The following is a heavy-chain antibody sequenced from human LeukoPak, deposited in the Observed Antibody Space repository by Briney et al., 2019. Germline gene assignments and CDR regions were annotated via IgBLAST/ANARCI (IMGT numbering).Heavy chain of an antibody. D-gene: IGHD5-18*01. CDR3: ARGIQLWTTYYYYGMDV. J-gene: IGHJ6*02. V-gene: IGHV3-21*01. Sequence: GGSLRLSCAASGFTFSSYSMNWVRQAPGKGLEWASSISSSSSSYIYYADSVKGRFTISRDNAKNSLYLQMNSLRAEDTAVYYCARGIQLWTTYYYYGMDVWGQGTTVTVSS. CDR2: ISSSSSSYI. CDR1: GFTFSSYS.